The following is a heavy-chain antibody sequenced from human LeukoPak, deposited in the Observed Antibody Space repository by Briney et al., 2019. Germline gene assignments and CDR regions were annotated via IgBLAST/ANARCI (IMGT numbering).Heavy chain of an antibody. CDR3: ARMIVGATWGLFFDY. J-gene: IGHJ4*02. CDR1: GGSISSSSYY. V-gene: IGHV4-61*01. CDR2: IYYSGST. D-gene: IGHD1-26*01. Sequence: SETLSLTCTVSGGSISSSSYYWSWIRQPPGKGLEWIGYIYYSGSTNYNPSLKSRVTISVDTSKNQFSLKLSSVTAADTAVYYCARMIVGATWGLFFDYWGQGTLVTVSS.